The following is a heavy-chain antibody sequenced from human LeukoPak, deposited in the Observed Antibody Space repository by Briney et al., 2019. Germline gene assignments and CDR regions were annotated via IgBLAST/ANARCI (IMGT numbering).Heavy chain of an antibody. D-gene: IGHD2-15*01. CDR2: VSGSADNT. V-gene: IGHV3-23*01. CDR3: AKRPKFSGGEFDY. CDR1: GFSFSNYA. J-gene: IGHJ4*02. Sequence: GGSLRLSCAASGFSFSNYAMSWVRQAPGKGLEWVSAVSGSADNTYYADSVKGRFTIPRDNSNNMLCLQMNGLRAEDTAVYYCAKRPKFSGGEFDYWGQGTLVTVSS.